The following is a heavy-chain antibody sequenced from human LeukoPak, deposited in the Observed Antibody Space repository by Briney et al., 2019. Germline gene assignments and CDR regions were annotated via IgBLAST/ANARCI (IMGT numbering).Heavy chain of an antibody. Sequence: GASVKVSCKASGYTFTGYFMHWVRQAPGQGLEWMGWINPNSGGTNYAQKFQGRVTMTRDTSISTAYMELSGLRSDDTAVYYCARGAVYSSGWYFDYWGQGTLVTVSS. J-gene: IGHJ4*02. CDR3: ARGAVYSSGWYFDY. V-gene: IGHV1-2*02. CDR2: INPNSGGT. CDR1: GYTFTGYF. D-gene: IGHD6-19*01.